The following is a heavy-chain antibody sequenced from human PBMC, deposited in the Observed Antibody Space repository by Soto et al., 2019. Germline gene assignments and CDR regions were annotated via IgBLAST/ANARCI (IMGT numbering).Heavy chain of an antibody. D-gene: IGHD6-19*01. CDR3: ARVSVAGTSLDY. Sequence: SETLSLTCTVSGDSISRGDFYWSWIRQPPGKGLEWIGYMSHSGTTYYNPSLKSRLTISVDTSKNQFSLNLRSVTAADSAVYYCARVSVAGTSLDYWGQGTPVTVSS. CDR1: GDSISRGDFY. CDR2: MSHSGTT. J-gene: IGHJ4*02. V-gene: IGHV4-30-4*01.